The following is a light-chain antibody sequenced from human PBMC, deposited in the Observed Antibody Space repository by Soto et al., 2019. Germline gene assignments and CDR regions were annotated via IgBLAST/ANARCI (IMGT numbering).Light chain of an antibody. Sequence: QSALTQPASVSGSPGQSITISCTGTSSDVGGYNYVSWYQQHPGKAPKLMIFEVRNRPSGVSNRFSGSKSGNTASLTISGLQSEDEADYYCSSCTSSSNVVFGGGTKLTVL. V-gene: IGLV2-14*03. CDR1: SSDVGGYNY. J-gene: IGLJ2*01. CDR3: SSCTSSSNVV. CDR2: EVR.